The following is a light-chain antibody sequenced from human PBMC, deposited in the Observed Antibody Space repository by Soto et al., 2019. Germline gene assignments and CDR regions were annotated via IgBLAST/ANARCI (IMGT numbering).Light chain of an antibody. J-gene: IGKJ5*01. Sequence: DIVMTQSPLSLPVTPGEPASISCRSSQSLLHSSGYNYLGWFLQKPGQSPQLLIYLGSNRASGVPDRVSGSGSGTDFTLKISRVEAEDVGVYYCMQVLQTRTFGQGTRLEIK. CDR3: MQVLQTRT. CDR1: QSLLHSSGYNY. V-gene: IGKV2-28*01. CDR2: LGS.